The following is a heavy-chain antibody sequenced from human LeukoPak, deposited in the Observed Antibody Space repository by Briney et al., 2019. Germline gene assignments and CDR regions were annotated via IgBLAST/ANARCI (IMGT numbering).Heavy chain of an antibody. CDR3: ASPFVLVGDMFSRVIFAY. Sequence: SETLSLTCGVSGGTVTRPETIWAWIRQSPGKGLKGIGSPFYDGATYYNLSLNSRLAMSLDTTKNQYSPDLTSVAAADTGTYCCASPFVLVGDMFSRVIFAYWAQGIVVTVSS. J-gene: IGHJ4*02. CDR2: PFYDGAT. V-gene: IGHV4-39*07. D-gene: IGHD1-26*01. CDR1: GGTVTRPETI.